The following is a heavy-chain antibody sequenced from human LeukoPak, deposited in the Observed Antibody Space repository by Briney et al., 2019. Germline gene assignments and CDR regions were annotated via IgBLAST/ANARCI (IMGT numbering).Heavy chain of an antibody. CDR3: ARAHYDFWSGYRQYFDY. V-gene: IGHV4-39*07. Sequence: SETLSLTCTVSGGSTSGGNYYWGWIRRPPGKGLEWIVGISSSGNTYYNPSLKSRVTISVDTSKNQFSLKLSSVTAADTAVYYCARAHYDFWSGYRQYFDYWGQGTLVTVSS. D-gene: IGHD3-3*01. CDR1: GGSTSGGNYY. J-gene: IGHJ4*02. CDR2: ISSSGNT.